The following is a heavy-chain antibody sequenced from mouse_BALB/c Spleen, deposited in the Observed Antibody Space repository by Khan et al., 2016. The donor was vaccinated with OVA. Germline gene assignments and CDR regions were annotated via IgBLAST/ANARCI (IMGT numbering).Heavy chain of an antibody. CDR1: GYTFTDYY. Sequence: EVQLQQSGPELVKPGASVKVSCKASGYTFTDYYMKWMKQSHGKSLEWIGDINPNNGDTFYNQKFKGKATLTVDKSSNTAYTQLNSLSSEDSAVYYCARGLFDVWGAETTVTVSS. CDR3: ARGLFDV. CDR2: INPNNGDT. J-gene: IGHJ1*01. V-gene: IGHV1-26*01.